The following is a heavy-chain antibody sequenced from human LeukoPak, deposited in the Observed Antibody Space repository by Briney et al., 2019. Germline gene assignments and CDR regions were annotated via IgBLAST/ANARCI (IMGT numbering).Heavy chain of an antibody. Sequence: SGTLSLTCAVSGGSISSSTYWWSWVRQPPGKGLEWIGEIYHSGSNNYNPSLKSRVTISVDKSKDQFSLKLTSVTAADTAVYYCASGHSYVWIDWGQGTLVTVSS. J-gene: IGHJ4*02. CDR1: GGSISSSTYW. CDR3: ASGHSYVWID. D-gene: IGHD3-16*01. CDR2: IYHSGSN. V-gene: IGHV4-4*02.